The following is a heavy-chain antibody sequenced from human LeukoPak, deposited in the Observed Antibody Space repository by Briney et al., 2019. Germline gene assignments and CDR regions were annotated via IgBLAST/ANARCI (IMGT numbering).Heavy chain of an antibody. D-gene: IGHD6-19*01. CDR1: GFTVSSNY. Sequence: GGSLRLSCAASGFTVSSNYMSWVRQAPGTGLEWVSVIYSGGSTYYADSVKGRFTISRDNSKNTLYLQMNSLSAEDTAVYYCARVYSSGWPSYYWGQGTLVTVSS. J-gene: IGHJ4*02. CDR3: ARVYSSGWPSYY. CDR2: IYSGGST. V-gene: IGHV3-53*01.